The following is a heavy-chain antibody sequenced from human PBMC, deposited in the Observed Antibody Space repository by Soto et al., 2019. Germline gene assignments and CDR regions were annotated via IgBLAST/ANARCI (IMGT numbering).Heavy chain of an antibody. Sequence: AGSLRLSCPPSGFTFRSYSMNCVRQAQGKGRGWVSSNSSNGMYRNNADSGNGRFTISRDNAKNTLYQQMNSLRAEDTAVYYCARVGYCSSTSCYWAVYYFDYWGQGTLVTVSS. D-gene: IGHD2-2*01. CDR2: NSSNGMYR. CDR1: GFTFRSYS. V-gene: IGHV3-21*01. J-gene: IGHJ4*02. CDR3: ARVGYCSSTSCYWAVYYFDY.